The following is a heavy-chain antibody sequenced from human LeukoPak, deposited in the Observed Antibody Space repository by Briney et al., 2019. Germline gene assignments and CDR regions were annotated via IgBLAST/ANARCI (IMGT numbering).Heavy chain of an antibody. CDR3: ARGTYYYDSSGYWDWFDP. Sequence: SETLSLTCTVSGGSISSGGYYWSWIRQHPGKGLEWNGYIYYSGSTYYNPSLKSRVTISVDTSKNQFSLKLSSVTAADTAVYYCARGTYYYDSSGYWDWFDPWGQGTLVTVSS. V-gene: IGHV4-31*03. D-gene: IGHD3-22*01. CDR2: IYYSGST. J-gene: IGHJ5*02. CDR1: GGSISSGGYY.